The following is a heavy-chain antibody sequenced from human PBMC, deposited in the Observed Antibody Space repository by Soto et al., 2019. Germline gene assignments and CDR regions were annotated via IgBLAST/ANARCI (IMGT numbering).Heavy chain of an antibody. Sequence: SGPTLVNPTQTLSLTSTSSGLSLTTVGVGVAWIRQPPARSLEWLAVIYWNDDRRRSPSLENRLTSTEDTSKNQVVLTMTNMDAVDTATYYCIYRLASCDYHGLDVWGQGTPVTVSS. CDR3: IYRLASCDYHGLDV. J-gene: IGHJ6*02. D-gene: IGHD2-21*01. CDR1: GLSLTTVGVG. V-gene: IGHV2-5*01. CDR2: IYWNDDR.